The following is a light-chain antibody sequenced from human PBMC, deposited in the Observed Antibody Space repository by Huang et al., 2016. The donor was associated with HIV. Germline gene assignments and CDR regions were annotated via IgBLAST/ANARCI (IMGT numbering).Light chain of an antibody. Sequence: EIVMTQSPVTLSVSTGEGVTLSCRASESISRNLAWFQQKPGQPPRLLIYGAGTRDTDIPARFSGSGSGTEFTLTISSLQSDDFATYYCLQYNNWPPWTFGQGTRVDI. CDR3: LQYNNWPPWT. V-gene: IGKV3-15*01. CDR2: GAG. CDR1: ESISRN. J-gene: IGKJ1*01.